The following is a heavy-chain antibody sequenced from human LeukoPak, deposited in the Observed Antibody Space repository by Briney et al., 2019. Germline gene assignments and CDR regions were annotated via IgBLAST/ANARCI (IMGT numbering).Heavy chain of an antibody. CDR1: GYTFTSYD. CDR3: ARSITMVRGVIYFDY. V-gene: IGHV1-8*03. CDR2: MNPNSGNT. D-gene: IGHD3-10*01. Sequence: ASVKVSCKASGYTFTSYDINWVRQATGQGLEWMGWMNPNSGNTGYAQKFQGRVTITRNTSISTAYMELSSLRSEDTAVYYCARSITMVRGVIYFDYWGQGTLVTVSS. J-gene: IGHJ4*02.